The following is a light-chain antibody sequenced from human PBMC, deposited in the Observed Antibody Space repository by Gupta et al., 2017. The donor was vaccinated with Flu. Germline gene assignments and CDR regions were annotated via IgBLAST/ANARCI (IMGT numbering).Light chain of an antibody. Sequence: VGDRVTITCQASQAIGKYLNWYQQQPGKAPELLIYDASNLKTGVPSRFSGSGSGTDFTFTVSNLQPEDVASYYCQHYDHLPYIFGQGTKL. CDR3: QHYDHLPYI. V-gene: IGKV1-33*01. CDR1: QAIGKY. CDR2: DAS. J-gene: IGKJ2*01.